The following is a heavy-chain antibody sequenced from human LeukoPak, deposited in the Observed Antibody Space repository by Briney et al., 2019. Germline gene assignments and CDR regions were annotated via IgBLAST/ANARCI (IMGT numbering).Heavy chain of an antibody. Sequence: QPGGSLRLSCAASGFTVSSNYMSWVRQAPGKGLQWVSVIYSGGSTYYADSVKGRFTISRDNSKNTLYLQMNSLRAEDTAVYYCARYDAYSYGSYDYWGQGTLVTVSS. CDR3: ARYDAYSYGSYDY. CDR1: GFTVSSNY. J-gene: IGHJ4*02. V-gene: IGHV3-66*01. CDR2: IYSGGST. D-gene: IGHD5-18*01.